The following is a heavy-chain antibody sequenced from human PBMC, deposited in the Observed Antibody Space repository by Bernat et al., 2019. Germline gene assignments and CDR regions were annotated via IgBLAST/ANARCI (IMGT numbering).Heavy chain of an antibody. J-gene: IGHJ4*02. V-gene: IGHV3-23*01. CDR1: GFTFSSYA. D-gene: IGHD3-3*01. CDR2: ISGSGSST. Sequence: EVQLLESGGGLVQPGGSLRLSCAASGFTFSSYAMSWVRQAPGKGLEWVSTISGSGSSTYYAYSVKGRFTISRDNSKNTLYLQMNSLRAEDTAVYYCAKPHYDFWSGYYYWGQGTLVTVSS. CDR3: AKPHYDFWSGYYY.